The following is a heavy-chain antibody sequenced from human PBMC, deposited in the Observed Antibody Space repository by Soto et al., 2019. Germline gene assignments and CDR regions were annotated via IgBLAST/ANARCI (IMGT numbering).Heavy chain of an antibody. D-gene: IGHD6-13*01. CDR3: ARGRGSTSWYYFDY. CDR2: MRPNSGTT. CDR1: GNTFTSYD. J-gene: IGHJ4*02. V-gene: IGHV1-8*01. Sequence: ASVKVSCKTSGNTFTSYDMNWVRQAPGQGLEWMGWMRPNSGTTGYAGKFQGRVSMTRNTSISTAYMELSGLTSEDTAVYYCARGRGSTSWYYFDYWGQGPQVTVSS.